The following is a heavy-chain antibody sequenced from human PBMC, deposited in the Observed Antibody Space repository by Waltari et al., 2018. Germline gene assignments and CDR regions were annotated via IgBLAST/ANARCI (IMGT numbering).Heavy chain of an antibody. CDR2: IKHDGSER. J-gene: IGHJ4*02. D-gene: IGHD6-19*01. V-gene: IGHV3-7*01. CDR1: GFIFSSYW. CDR3: AFSSGWYFGY. Sequence: EVQLVESGGGLVQPGGSLRLSCAASGFIFSSYWMSWVRQAPGKGLEWVAKIKHDGSERYYVDSVKGRFTISRDNAKNSLYLQMNGLRAEDTAVYYCAFSSGWYFGYWGQGTLVTVSS.